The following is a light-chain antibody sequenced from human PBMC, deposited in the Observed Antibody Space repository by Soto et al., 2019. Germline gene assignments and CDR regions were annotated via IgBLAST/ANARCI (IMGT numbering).Light chain of an antibody. J-gene: IGLJ1*01. CDR3: NSYTTLSNRV. V-gene: IGLV2-8*01. CDR1: SSDVGGYKY. CDR2: EVN. Sequence: QSALTQPPSASGSPGQSVTISCTGTSSDVGGYKYVSWYQHHPGKAPKLLIYEVNKRPSGVPDRFSGSKFGNTASLTVSGLQAEDEADYYCNSYTTLSNRVFGTGTQLTVL.